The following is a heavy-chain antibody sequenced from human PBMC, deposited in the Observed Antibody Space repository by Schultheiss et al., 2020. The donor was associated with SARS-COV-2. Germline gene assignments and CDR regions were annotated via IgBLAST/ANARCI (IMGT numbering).Heavy chain of an antibody. CDR3: ARLRAGIAAADDY. J-gene: IGHJ4*02. D-gene: IGHD6-13*01. CDR2: INPNSGGT. Sequence: ASVKVSCKASGYTFTGYYMHWVRQAPGQGLEWMGWINPNSGGTNYAQKFQGRVTITADKSTSTAYMELRSLRSDDTAVYYCARLRAGIAAADDYWGQGTLVTVSS. V-gene: IGHV1-2*02. CDR1: GYTFTGYY.